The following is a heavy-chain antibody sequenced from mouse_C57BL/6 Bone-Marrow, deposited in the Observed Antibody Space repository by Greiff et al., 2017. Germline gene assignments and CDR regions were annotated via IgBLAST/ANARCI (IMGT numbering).Heavy chain of an antibody. Sequence: EVQLKESGAELVRPGASVKLSCTASGFNIKDDYMHWVKQRPEQGLEWIGWIDPENGDTEYASKFQGKATITADTSSNTAYLQLSSLTSEDTAVYYCTNFRFAYWGQGTLVTVSA. CDR3: TNFRFAY. CDR1: GFNIKDDY. J-gene: IGHJ3*01. CDR2: IDPENGDT. V-gene: IGHV14-4*01.